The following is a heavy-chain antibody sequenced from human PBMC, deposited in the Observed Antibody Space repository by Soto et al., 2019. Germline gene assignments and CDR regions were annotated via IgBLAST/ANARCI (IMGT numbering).Heavy chain of an antibody. CDR2: ISGSGGST. D-gene: IGHD2-15*01. CDR1: GFTFSSYA. V-gene: IGHV3-23*01. Sequence: GGSLRLSCAASGFTFSSYAMSWVRQAPGKGLEWVSAISGSGGSTYYADSVKGRFTISRDNSKNTLYLQMNSLRAEDTAVYYCAKLGADCSGGSCKPLYYFDYWGQGTLVTVSS. CDR3: AKLGADCSGGSCKPLYYFDY. J-gene: IGHJ4*02.